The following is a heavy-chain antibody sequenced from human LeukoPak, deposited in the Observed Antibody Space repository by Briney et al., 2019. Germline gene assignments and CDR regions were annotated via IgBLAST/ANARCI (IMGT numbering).Heavy chain of an antibody. CDR1: GYTFTNYG. CDR2: INAYNGDT. D-gene: IGHD2-2*01. CDR3: TRWGLVAPGTYYYYYMDV. Sequence: ASVKVSCKASGYTFTNYGVSWVRQAPGQGLEWMGWINAYNGDTHYAQNLQGRLTMTTDTSTSMAFMELRSLRPDDTAVYFCTRWGLVAPGTYYYYYMDVWGRGTTVTVSS. V-gene: IGHV1-18*01. J-gene: IGHJ6*03.